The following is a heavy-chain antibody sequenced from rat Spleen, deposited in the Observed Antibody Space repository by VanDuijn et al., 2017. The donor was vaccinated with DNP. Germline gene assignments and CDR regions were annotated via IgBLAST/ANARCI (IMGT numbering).Heavy chain of an antibody. CDR3: ATGSSYGFAN. Sequence: EVQLVASGGGLVQPGRSLKLSCTASGFTFSTYGIHWIRQGPTKGIEWVAAIGPSGGDIYYRDYVKGRFTMSSDYERSTVYLQMDSLRSEDTDTYYCATGSSYGFANWGQGVMVTVSS. J-gene: IGHJ2*01. D-gene: IGHD1-2*01. CDR2: IGPSGGDI. CDR1: GFTFSTYG. V-gene: IGHV5-19*01.